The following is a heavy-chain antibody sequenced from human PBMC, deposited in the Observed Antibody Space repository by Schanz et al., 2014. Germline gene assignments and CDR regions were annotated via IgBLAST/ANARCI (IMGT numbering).Heavy chain of an antibody. Sequence: EVQLVESGGGLIQPGGSLRLSCAASGITFSDYAMSWVRQAPGKGLEWVSTIASGGSHTFYADSVTGRFTISGDNSKNTLFLQMNSLRVEDTAVYYCARQPFYHYGMDVWGHGTTVTVSS. D-gene: IGHD5-18*01. V-gene: IGHV3-23*04. CDR2: IASGGSHT. CDR1: GITFSDYA. CDR3: ARQPFYHYGMDV. J-gene: IGHJ6*02.